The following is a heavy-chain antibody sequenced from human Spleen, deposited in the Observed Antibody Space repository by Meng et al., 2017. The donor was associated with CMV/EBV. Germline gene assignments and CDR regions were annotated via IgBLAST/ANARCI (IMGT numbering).Heavy chain of an antibody. D-gene: IGHD1-26*01. Sequence: FHDYGMTWVRQAPGKGLEWVSRINWNGDTTVYADSVKGRFTISRDNAEKSLYLQMNSLRADDTGFYYCARLVSSGAYYDRRYYFDFWGQGTLVTVSS. CDR1: FHDYG. V-gene: IGHV3-20*03. CDR3: ARLVSSGAYYDRRYYFDF. J-gene: IGHJ4*02. CDR2: INWNGDTT.